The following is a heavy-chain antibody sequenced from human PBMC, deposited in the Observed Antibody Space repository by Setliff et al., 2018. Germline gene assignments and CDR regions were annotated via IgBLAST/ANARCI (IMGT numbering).Heavy chain of an antibody. CDR2: INHSGST. CDR3: ARKSRNIVVVPAAVIYYYYYYMDV. CDR1: GGSFSGYY. V-gene: IGHV4-34*01. J-gene: IGHJ6*03. Sequence: LSLTCAVYGGSFSGYYWSWIRQPPGKGLEWIGEINHSGSTNYNPSLKSRVTISVDTSKNQFSLKLCSVTAADTAVYYCARKSRNIVVVPAAVIYYYYYYMDVWGKGTTVTVSS. D-gene: IGHD2-2*01.